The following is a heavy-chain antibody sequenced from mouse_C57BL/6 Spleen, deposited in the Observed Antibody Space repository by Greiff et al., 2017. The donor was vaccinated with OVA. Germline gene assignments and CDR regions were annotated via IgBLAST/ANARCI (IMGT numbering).Heavy chain of an antibody. J-gene: IGHJ3*01. CDR1: GFTFSSYA. CDR3: ARGNYYDQ. CDR2: ISDGGSYT. V-gene: IGHV5-4*01. Sequence: EVQLVESGGGLVKPGGSLKLSCAASGFTFSSYAMSWVRQTPEKRLEWVATISDGGSYTYYPDNVKGRFTISRDNAKNNLYLQMSHLKSEDTAMYYCARGNYYDQGGQGTLVTVSA. D-gene: IGHD1-1*01.